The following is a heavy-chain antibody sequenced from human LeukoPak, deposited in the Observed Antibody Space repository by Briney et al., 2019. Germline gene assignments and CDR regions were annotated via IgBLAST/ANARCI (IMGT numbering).Heavy chain of an antibody. CDR1: GFTFSSYW. Sequence: PGGSLRLSCAASGFTFSSYWMSWVRQAPGKGLEWVANIKQDGSEKYYVDSVKGRFTISRDNAKNSLYLQMNSLRAEDTAVYYCARDQGVIVATIPDCWGQGTLVTVSS. V-gene: IGHV3-7*01. D-gene: IGHD5-12*01. J-gene: IGHJ4*02. CDR3: ARDQGVIVATIPDC. CDR2: IKQDGSEK.